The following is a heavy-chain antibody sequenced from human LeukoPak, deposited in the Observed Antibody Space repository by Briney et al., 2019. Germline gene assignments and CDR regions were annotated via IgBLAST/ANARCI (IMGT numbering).Heavy chain of an antibody. D-gene: IGHD3-10*01. CDR3: AKYRGFGDSYDS. V-gene: IGHV3-23*01. CDR1: GFSFSLYS. J-gene: IGHJ4*02. Sequence: GGSLRLSCAASGFSFSLYSMNWVRQAPGKGREWVSSIGGSGGSTYYADSVKGRSTISRDTSKNTLYLQMNSLRAEDTAVYYCAKYRGFGDSYDSWGQGTLVTVSP. CDR2: IGGSGGST.